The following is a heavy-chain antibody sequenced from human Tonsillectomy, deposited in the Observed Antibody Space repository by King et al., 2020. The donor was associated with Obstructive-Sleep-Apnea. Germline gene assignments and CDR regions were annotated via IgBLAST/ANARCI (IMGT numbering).Heavy chain of an antibody. V-gene: IGHV2-70*11. CDR3: ARRHLHYYGMDV. J-gene: IGHJ6*02. Sequence: VTLKESGPALVKPTQTLTLTCTFSGFSLSTSGMCVTWIRQPPGKALEWLARVDWDDDKYYSTSLRTRLTISKDTSKNQVVLTMTNMDPVDTATYYCARRHLHYYGMDVWGQGTTVTVSS. CDR2: VDWDDDK. CDR1: GFSLSTSGMC.